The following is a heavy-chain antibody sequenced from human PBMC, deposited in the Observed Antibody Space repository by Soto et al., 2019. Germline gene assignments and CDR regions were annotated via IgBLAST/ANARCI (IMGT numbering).Heavy chain of an antibody. CDR3: TRGGAGRPDY. CDR1: GFKFTSYG. CDR2: ISGLSATT. J-gene: IGHJ4*02. D-gene: IGHD6-13*01. Sequence: DVALVSSGGGLVRPGESLTLSCGVSGFKFTSYGMNWVRQAPGKGLEWLSYISGLSATTHYADSVRGRFTVSRDNDLNLLFLHLYNVIAEDTAVYYCTRGGAGRPDYWGQGSLVVVSS. V-gene: IGHV3-48*01.